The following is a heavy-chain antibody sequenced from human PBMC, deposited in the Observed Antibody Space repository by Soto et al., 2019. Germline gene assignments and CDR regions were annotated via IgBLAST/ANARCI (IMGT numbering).Heavy chain of an antibody. CDR2: MNPSTGET. D-gene: IGHD7-27*01. CDR1: GYTFTNNG. CDR3: TRAGDSGAWISN. J-gene: IGHJ4*02. Sequence: ASVKVSCKASGYTFTNNGVNWVCQATGRGLEWMGWMNPSTGETGYTEKFQGRLAMTRDTSITTAYMELTSLTSEDTAVYYCTRAGDSGAWISNWGQGTLVTVSS. V-gene: IGHV1-8*02.